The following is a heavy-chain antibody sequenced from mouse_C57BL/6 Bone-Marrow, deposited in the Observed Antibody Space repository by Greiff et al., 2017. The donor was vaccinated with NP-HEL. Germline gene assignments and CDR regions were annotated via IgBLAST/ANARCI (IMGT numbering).Heavy chain of an antibody. CDR3: ARRYYYGSFAY. CDR2: ISSGGSYT. CDR1: GFTFSSYG. D-gene: IGHD1-1*01. J-gene: IGHJ3*01. Sequence: EVMLVESGGDLVKPGGSLKLSCAASGFTFSSYGMSWVRPTPDKRLEWVATISSGGSYTYYPDSVKGRFTISRDNAKNTLYLQMSSLKSEDTAMYYCARRYYYGSFAYWGQGTLVTVSA. V-gene: IGHV5-6*02.